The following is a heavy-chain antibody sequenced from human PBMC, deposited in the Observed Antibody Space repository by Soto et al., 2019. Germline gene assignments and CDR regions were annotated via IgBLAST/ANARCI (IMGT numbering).Heavy chain of an antibody. CDR2: ISYDGSKK. CDR1: GDSIISDKW. D-gene: IGHD3-22*01. CDR3: ARFYYDSSGYLPSPYYYYYGMDV. J-gene: IGHJ6*02. V-gene: IGHV3-30*03. Sequence: LSLTCAVSGDSIISDKWWSWVRQAPGKGLEWVAFISYDGSKKDYADSAKGRFTISRDNSKITLYLQMNSLRSEDTAVYYCARFYYDSSGYLPSPYYYYYGMDVWGQGTTVTVSS.